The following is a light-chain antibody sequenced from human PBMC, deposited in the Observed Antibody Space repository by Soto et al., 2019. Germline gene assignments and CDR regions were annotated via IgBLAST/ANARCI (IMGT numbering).Light chain of an antibody. V-gene: IGKV1-5*03. CDR3: QQYETYTWT. CDR2: RAS. Sequence: DIQMTQSPSTLSASVGDRVTITCRASQSFNSRLIWYQQKPGKAPKVLIYRASGLEYGVPSRFSGSGSGTEFTLTISSLQPDDFATYYCQQYETYTWTFGQGTKVESK. CDR1: QSFNSR. J-gene: IGKJ1*01.